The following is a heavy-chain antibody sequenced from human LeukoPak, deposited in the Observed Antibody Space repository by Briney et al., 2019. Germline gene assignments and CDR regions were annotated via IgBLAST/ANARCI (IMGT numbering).Heavy chain of an antibody. J-gene: IGHJ6*03. D-gene: IGHD3-22*01. V-gene: IGHV1-18*01. CDR2: ISAYNGNT. CDR1: GYTFTSYG. Sequence: GASVKVSCKASGYTFTSYGISWVRQAPGQGLEWMGWISAYNGNTNYAQKLQGRVTMTTDTSTTTVYMELSSLGSEDTAVYYCARNGYYDTSGYYYYYYMDVWGKGTTVTVSS. CDR3: ARNGYYDTSGYYYYYYMDV.